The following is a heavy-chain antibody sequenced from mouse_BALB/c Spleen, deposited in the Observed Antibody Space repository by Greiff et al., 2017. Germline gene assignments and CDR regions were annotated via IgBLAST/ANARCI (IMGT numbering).Heavy chain of an antibody. CDR3: ARDHRFAY. CDR2: IRNKANGYTT. CDR1: GFTFTAYY. V-gene: IGHV7-3*02. J-gene: IGHJ3*01. Sequence: EVHLVESGGGLVQPGGSLRLSCATSGFTFTAYYMSWVRQPPGKALEWLGFIRNKANGYTTEYSASVKGRFTISRDNSQSILYLQMNTLRAEDSATYYCARDHRFAYWGQGTLVTVSA.